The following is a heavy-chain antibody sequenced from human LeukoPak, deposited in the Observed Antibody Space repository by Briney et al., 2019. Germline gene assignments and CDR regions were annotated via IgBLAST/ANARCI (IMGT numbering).Heavy chain of an antibody. D-gene: IGHD2/OR15-2a*01. CDR1: GFTFSSYG. CDR2: IDSDGTLT. J-gene: IGHJ4*02. CDR3: ARNIGSD. V-gene: IGHV3-74*01. Sequence: PGGSLRLSCAASGFTFSSYGMHWVRQAPGKGLVWVSRIDSDGTLTSYADSLKGRFTISRDNAKNTVYLQMNSLRAEDTAVYYCARNIGSDWGQGTLVTVSS.